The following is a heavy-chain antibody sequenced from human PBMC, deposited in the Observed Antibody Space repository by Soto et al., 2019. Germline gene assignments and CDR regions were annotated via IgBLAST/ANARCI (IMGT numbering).Heavy chain of an antibody. CDR3: ATCASGGYYNYSAMDV. D-gene: IGHD2-15*01. J-gene: IGHJ6*02. CDR1: GFTFSTYS. CDR2: ISGRSSAI. V-gene: IGHV3-48*02. Sequence: GGSLRLSCAASGFTFSTYSLTWVRQAPGKGLEWVSYISGRSSAIYYADSVKGRFTISRDNAKNSLYLQMNSLRDEDTAVYYCATCASGGYYNYSAMDVWGQGTTVTVYS.